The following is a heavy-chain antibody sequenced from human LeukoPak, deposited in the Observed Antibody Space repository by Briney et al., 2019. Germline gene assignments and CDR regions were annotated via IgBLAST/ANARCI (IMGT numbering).Heavy chain of an antibody. Sequence: GGSLRLSCAASGFTFDDYGVSWVRQAPGKGLEWVSGIKWNGGSTGYADSVKGRFTISRDNAKNSLYLQMNSLRAEDTALYYCARVIAAAGTLDYWGQGTLVTVSS. J-gene: IGHJ4*02. CDR1: GFTFDDYG. CDR2: IKWNGGST. D-gene: IGHD6-13*01. CDR3: ARVIAAAGTLDY. V-gene: IGHV3-20*04.